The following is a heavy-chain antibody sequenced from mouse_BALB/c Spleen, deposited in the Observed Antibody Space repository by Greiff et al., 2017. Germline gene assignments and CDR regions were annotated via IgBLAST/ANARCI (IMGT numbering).Heavy chain of an antibody. Sequence: VQLQQSGADLVRPGTSVKVSCKASGYAFTNYLIEWVKQRPGQGLEWIGVINPGSGGTNYNEKFKGKATLTADKSSSTAYMQLSSLTSDDSAVYFWARGYYGKPSYAMDYWGQGTSVTVSS. V-gene: IGHV1-54*01. CDR1: GYAFTNYL. J-gene: IGHJ4*01. CDR2: INPGSGGT. D-gene: IGHD2-1*01. CDR3: ARGYYGKPSYAMDY.